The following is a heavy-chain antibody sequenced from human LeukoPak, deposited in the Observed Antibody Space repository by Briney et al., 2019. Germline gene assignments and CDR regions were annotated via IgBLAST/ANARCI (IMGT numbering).Heavy chain of an antibody. CDR2: IYTSGST. V-gene: IGHV4-61*02. D-gene: IGHD2-21*02. CDR1: GGSISSGSYY. Sequence: PSETLSLTCTVSGGSISSGSYYWRWIRQPAGKGLEWIGRIYTSGSTNYNPSLKSRVTISVDTSKNQFSLKLNSVTAADTAVYYCARYCGGDCPEGYYYMDVWGKGTTVTVSS. J-gene: IGHJ6*03. CDR3: ARYCGGDCPEGYYYMDV.